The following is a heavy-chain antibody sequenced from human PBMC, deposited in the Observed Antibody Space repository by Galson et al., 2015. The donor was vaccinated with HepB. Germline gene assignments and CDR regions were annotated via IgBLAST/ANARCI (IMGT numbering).Heavy chain of an antibody. J-gene: IGHJ5*02. CDR3: ARKAHYDSSGYMYNWFDP. CDR1: GYTFTSCG. V-gene: IGHV1-18*04. Sequence: SVKVSCKASGYTFTSCGISWVRQAPGQGLEWMGWISAYNGNTNYAQKLQGRVTMTTDTSTSTAYMELRSLRSDDTAVYYCARKAHYDSSGYMYNWFDPWGQGTLVTVSP. D-gene: IGHD3-22*01. CDR2: ISAYNGNT.